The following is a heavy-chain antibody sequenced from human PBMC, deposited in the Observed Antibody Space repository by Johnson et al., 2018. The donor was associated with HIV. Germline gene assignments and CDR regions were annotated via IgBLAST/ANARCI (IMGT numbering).Heavy chain of an antibody. J-gene: IGHJ3*02. CDR1: GFIFSGFG. CDR3: AKLIVNWNYDEQPSRAFDI. Sequence: VQLVESGGGVVQPGKALRLSCAASGFIFSGFGLHWVRQAPGKGLEWVASISYDGGNKYYADSVRGRITISRDNSKNTLFLQMNSLRAEDTAVYYCAKLIVNWNYDEQPSRAFDIWGQVTMVTVSS. V-gene: IGHV3-30*18. D-gene: IGHD1-7*01. CDR2: ISYDGGNK.